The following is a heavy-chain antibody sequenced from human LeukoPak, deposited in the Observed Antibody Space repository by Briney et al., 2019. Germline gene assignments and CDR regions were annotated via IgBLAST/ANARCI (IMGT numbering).Heavy chain of an antibody. CDR3: AKDHVLRYFDWLFRRDY. Sequence: GGSLRLSCAASGFTFSTYGMHWVRQAPGKGLEWVAFIRNDGTNKYYADSVKGRFTISRDNSKNTLYLQMNSLRAEDTAVYYCAKDHVLRYFDWLFRRDYWGQGTLVTVSS. J-gene: IGHJ4*02. D-gene: IGHD3-9*01. CDR2: IRNDGTNK. V-gene: IGHV3-30*02. CDR1: GFTFSTYG.